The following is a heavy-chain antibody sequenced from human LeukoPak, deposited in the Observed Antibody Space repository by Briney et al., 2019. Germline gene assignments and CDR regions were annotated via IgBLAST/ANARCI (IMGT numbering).Heavy chain of an antibody. J-gene: IGHJ3*02. CDR2: ISGSGGST. Sequence: AGGSLRLSCAASGFTFTSYAMSWVRQAPGKGLEWASAISGSGGSTYYADSVKGRFTISRDNSKNTLYLQMNSLRAEDTAVYYCARETRRTLYAFDIWGQGTMVTVSS. CDR1: GFTFTSYA. D-gene: IGHD1-14*01. V-gene: IGHV3-23*01. CDR3: ARETRRTLYAFDI.